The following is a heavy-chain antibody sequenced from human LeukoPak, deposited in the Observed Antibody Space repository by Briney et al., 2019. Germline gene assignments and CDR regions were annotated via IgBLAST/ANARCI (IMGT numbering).Heavy chain of an antibody. J-gene: IGHJ6*04. D-gene: IGHD3-10*02. Sequence: GGSLRLSCAASGFTFSSYWMSWLRQAPGKGLEWVANINQDGSEKDYVDSVRGRFTISRDNAKNSLYLQMNSLRAEDTAVYYCAELGITMIGGVWGKGTTVTISS. V-gene: IGHV3-7*01. CDR1: GFTFSSYW. CDR2: INQDGSEK. CDR3: AELGITMIGGV.